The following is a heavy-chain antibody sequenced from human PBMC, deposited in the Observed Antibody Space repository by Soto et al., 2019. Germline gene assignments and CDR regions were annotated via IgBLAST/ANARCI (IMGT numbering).Heavy chain of an antibody. D-gene: IGHD3-3*01. V-gene: IGHV1-18*01. CDR1: GYTFTSYG. J-gene: IGHJ5*02. CDR3: ARRGRTRRITIFGVVITWFDP. CDR2: ISAYNGNT. Sequence: QVQLVQSGAEVKKPGASVKVSCKASGYTFTSYGISWVRQAPGQGLEWMGWISAYNGNTNYAQKLQGRVTMTTDTPPRTAYMELRSLTADDTAVHYCARRGRTRRITIFGVVITWFDPWGQGALVTVSS.